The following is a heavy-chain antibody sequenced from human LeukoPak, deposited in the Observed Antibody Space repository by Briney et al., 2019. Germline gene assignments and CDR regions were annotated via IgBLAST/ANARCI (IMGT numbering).Heavy chain of an antibody. D-gene: IGHD4-17*01. Sequence: PGRSLRLSCTASGFTLGDYAMSWLRQAPGAGREWVGFIRSKAYGGTTEYAASVKGRFTISRDDSKSIAYLQMNSLRTEDSAVYYCTRDRDRDPQIDYGDYGDYYYYGMDVWGQGTTVTVSS. CDR1: GFTLGDYA. CDR3: TRDRDRDPQIDYGDYGDYYYYGMDV. J-gene: IGHJ6*02. V-gene: IGHV3-49*03. CDR2: IRSKAYGGTT.